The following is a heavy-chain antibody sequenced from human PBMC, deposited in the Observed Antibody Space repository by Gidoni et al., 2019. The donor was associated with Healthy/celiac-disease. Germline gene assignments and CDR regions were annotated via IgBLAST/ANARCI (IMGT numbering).Heavy chain of an antibody. V-gene: IGHV3-64*01. D-gene: IGHD5-12*01. CDR1: GFTFSSYA. CDR3: ARGVATIY. Sequence: EVQLVESWGGLVPPGGSLRLSFAASGFTFSSYAMHGVRQAPRKGLDDVSAISSNGGSTYYANYVKGRFTISRDNTKNTLYLQVGSLRAEDMAVYYCARGVATIYWGQGTLVTVSS. CDR2: ISSNGGST. J-gene: IGHJ4*02.